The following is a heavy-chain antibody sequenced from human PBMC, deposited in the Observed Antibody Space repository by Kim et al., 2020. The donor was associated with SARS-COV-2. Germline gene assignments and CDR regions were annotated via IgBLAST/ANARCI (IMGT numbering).Heavy chain of an antibody. Sequence: GGSLRLSCAASGFTFSSYAMSWARQAPGKGLEWVSAISGSGGSTYYADSVKGRFTISRDNSKNTLYLQMNSLRAKDTAVYYCAKEDGVSGYSGYDYYWGQGTLVTVSS. CDR1: GFTFSSYA. CDR2: ISGSGGST. V-gene: IGHV3-23*01. J-gene: IGHJ4*02. D-gene: IGHD5-12*01. CDR3: AKEDGVSGYSGYDYY.